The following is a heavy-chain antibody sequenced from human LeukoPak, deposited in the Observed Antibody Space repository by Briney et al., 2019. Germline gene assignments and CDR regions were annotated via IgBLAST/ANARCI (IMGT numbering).Heavy chain of an antibody. V-gene: IGHV3-48*02. CDR3: ARSKEKEGNRHFDY. D-gene: IGHD1-14*01. CDR2: MSGDGKTI. Sequence: GGSLRLSCSASGFTFSTYSMTWVRQTPGKGLEWVSYMSGDGKTIFYADSVRGRFTISRDNAKNSLYLQMNSLRDEDTAVYYCARSKEKEGNRHFDYWGQGTLVTVSS. J-gene: IGHJ4*02. CDR1: GFTFSTYS.